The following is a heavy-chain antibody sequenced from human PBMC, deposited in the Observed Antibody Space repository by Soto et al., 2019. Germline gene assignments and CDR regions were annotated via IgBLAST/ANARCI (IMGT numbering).Heavy chain of an antibody. V-gene: IGHV5-51*01. CDR3: ARQGYCSTTACYTVDY. J-gene: IGHJ4*02. D-gene: IGHD2-2*02. CDR2: IYPGDSHT. CDR1: GYSFTSYW. Sequence: RGESLKISCKGSGYSFTSYWIGWVRQMPGKGLEWMGIIYPGDSHTRYSPSFQGQVTISADKSISTAYLQWSGLKASDTAMYYCARQGYCSTTACYTVDYWGQGTLVTVSS.